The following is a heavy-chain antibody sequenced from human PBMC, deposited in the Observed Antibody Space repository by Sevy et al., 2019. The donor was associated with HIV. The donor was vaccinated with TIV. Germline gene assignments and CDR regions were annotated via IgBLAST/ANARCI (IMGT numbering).Heavy chain of an antibody. J-gene: IGHJ4*02. CDR1: GDSLRNYA. Sequence: ASVKVSCKASGDSLRNYALSWVRQAPGQGLEWMGGIIHIVRSTKSAQKFQDRVTITADDSTNTAYMELTSLRPDDTAMYYCARLSSALDYDNSGPVDYWGQGTLVTVSS. D-gene: IGHD3-22*01. V-gene: IGHV1-69*13. CDR2: IIHIVRST. CDR3: ARLSSALDYDNSGPVDY.